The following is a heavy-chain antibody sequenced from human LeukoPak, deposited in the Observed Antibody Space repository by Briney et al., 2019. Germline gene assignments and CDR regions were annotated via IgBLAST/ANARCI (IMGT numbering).Heavy chain of an antibody. CDR1: GYTFTSYG. J-gene: IGHJ4*02. CDR2: ISAYNGNT. CDR3: ARRYCSSTSCYRQLEY. Sequence: ASVKVSCKASGYTFTSYGISWVRQAPGQGLEWMGWISAYNGNTNYAQKLQGRVTMTTDTSTSTAYMELRSLRADDTAVYYCARRYCSSTSCYRQLEYWGQGTLVTVSS. V-gene: IGHV1-18*01. D-gene: IGHD2-2*01.